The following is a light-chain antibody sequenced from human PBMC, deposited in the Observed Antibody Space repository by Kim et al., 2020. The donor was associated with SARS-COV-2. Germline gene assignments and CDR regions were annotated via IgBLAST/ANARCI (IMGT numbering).Light chain of an antibody. V-gene: IGKV3-20*01. J-gene: IGKJ1*01. Sequence: SPGERDTLSCRASQSVSSSYLAWYQQKPGQAPRLLIYGASSRATGIPDRFSGSGSGTDFTLTISRLEPEDFALYYCQQYGSSLWTFGQVTKVDIK. CDR2: GAS. CDR3: QQYGSSLWT. CDR1: QSVSSSY.